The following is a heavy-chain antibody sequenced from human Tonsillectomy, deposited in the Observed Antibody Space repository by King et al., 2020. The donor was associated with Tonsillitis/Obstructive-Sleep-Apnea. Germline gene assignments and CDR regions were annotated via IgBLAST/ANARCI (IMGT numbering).Heavy chain of an antibody. D-gene: IGHD6-19*01. CDR3: ARDSGTVAGNFDY. CDR2: ISSSSSYI. V-gene: IGHV3-21*01. Sequence: VQLVESGGGLVKPGGSLRLSCAASGFTFTSYSINWVRQAPRKGLEWVSSISSSSSYIYYADSLKGRFTISRDNAKNSLYLQMNSLRAEDTAVYYCARDSGTVAGNFDYWGQGTLVTVSS. CDR1: GFTFTSYS. J-gene: IGHJ4*02.